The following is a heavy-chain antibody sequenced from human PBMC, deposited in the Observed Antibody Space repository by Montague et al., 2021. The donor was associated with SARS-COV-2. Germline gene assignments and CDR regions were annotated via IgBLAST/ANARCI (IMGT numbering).Heavy chain of an antibody. V-gene: IGHV2-5*08. CDR2: IYWDDEK. J-gene: IGHJ3*01. Sequence: PALVKPTQTLTLTCTVSGFSLTTAGMGVAWIRRPPGKALEWLAIIYWDDEKRYRSSLESRVSISKDSSSTRVMFTMTSMDPLDAGTYYCARRPTSLVGEPFFGFDVWGPGTLVTVSS. D-gene: IGHD3-10*01. CDR3: ARRPTSLVGEPFFGFDV. CDR1: GFSLTTAGMG.